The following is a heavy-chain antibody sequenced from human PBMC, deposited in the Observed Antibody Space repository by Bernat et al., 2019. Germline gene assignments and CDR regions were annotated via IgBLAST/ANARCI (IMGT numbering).Heavy chain of an antibody. D-gene: IGHD3-9*01. CDR2: IYSGGST. J-gene: IGHJ5*02. CDR3: ARDRSFDWLGHHTGLGWFDP. V-gene: IGHV3-53*01. CDR1: GFTVSSNY. Sequence: LVESGGGLIQPGGSLRLSCAASGFTVSSNYMSWVRQAPGKGLEWVSVIYSGGSTYYADSVKGRFTISRDNSKNTLYLQMNSLRAEDTAVYYCARDRSFDWLGHHTGLGWFDPWGQGTLVTVSS.